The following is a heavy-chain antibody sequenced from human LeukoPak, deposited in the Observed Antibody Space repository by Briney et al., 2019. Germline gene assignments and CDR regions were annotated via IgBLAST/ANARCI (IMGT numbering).Heavy chain of an antibody. V-gene: IGHV3-48*01. Sequence: GGSLRLSCAASGFTFSSYSMNWVRQAPGKGLGWVSYISSSSSTIYYADSVKGRFTISRDNAKNSLYLQMNSLRAEDTAVYYCARESSKDAFDIWGQGTMVTVSS. CDR1: GFTFSSYS. CDR3: ARESSKDAFDI. CDR2: ISSSSSTI. J-gene: IGHJ3*02.